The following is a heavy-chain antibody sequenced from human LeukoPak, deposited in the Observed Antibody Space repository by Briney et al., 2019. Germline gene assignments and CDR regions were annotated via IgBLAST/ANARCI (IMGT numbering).Heavy chain of an antibody. J-gene: IGHJ4*02. V-gene: IGHV4-61*02. Sequence: SETLSLTCTVSGGSFTSGKYYWHWLRQPAGKGLEWIGRIYTNGGASYNPSLKSRVTISIDASKNQFSLKLSSVTAADTAVYYCAREPPGYWGQGILVTVSS. CDR1: GGSFTSGKYY. CDR2: IYTNGGA. CDR3: AREPPGY.